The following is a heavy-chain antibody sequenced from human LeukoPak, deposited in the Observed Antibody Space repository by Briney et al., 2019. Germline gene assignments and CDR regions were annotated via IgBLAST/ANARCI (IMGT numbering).Heavy chain of an antibody. Sequence: KTSETLSLTCTVSGGSISSYYWSWIRQPAGKGLEWIGRIYTSGSTNYNPSLKSRVTMSVDTSKNQFSLKLSSVTAADMAVYYCARDYDYVWGSYRGYYFDYWGQGTLVTVSS. J-gene: IGHJ4*02. CDR2: IYTSGST. CDR3: ARDYDYVWGSYRGYYFDY. V-gene: IGHV4-4*07. CDR1: GGSISSYY. D-gene: IGHD3-16*02.